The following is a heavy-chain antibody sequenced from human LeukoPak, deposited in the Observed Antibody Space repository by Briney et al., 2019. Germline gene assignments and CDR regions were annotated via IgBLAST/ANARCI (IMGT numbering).Heavy chain of an antibody. CDR3: AKDVGHNWFDP. CDR1: GFTFSSYA. Sequence: GGSLRLSCAASGFTFSSYAMSWDRQAPGKGLEWVSVISGSGGSTYYADSVKGRFTISRDNSKNTLYLQMNSLRAEDTAVYYCAKDVGHNWFDPWGQGTLVTVSS. CDR2: ISGSGGST. D-gene: IGHD1-26*01. V-gene: IGHV3-23*01. J-gene: IGHJ5*02.